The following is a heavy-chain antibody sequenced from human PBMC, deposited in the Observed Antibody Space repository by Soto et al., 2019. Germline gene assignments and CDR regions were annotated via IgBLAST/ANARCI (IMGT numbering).Heavy chain of an antibody. V-gene: IGHV3-30-3*01. D-gene: IGHD3-3*01. J-gene: IGHJ6*02. CDR1: GFTFSSYA. CDR2: ISYDGSNK. Sequence: GGSLRLSCPASGFTFSSYAMHWVRQAPGKGLGWVAVISYDGSNKYYADSVKGRFTISRDNSKNTLYLQMNSLRAEDTAVYYCARDQEEYYDFWSGHSPYYGMDVWGQGTTVTVSS. CDR3: ARDQEEYYDFWSGHSPYYGMDV.